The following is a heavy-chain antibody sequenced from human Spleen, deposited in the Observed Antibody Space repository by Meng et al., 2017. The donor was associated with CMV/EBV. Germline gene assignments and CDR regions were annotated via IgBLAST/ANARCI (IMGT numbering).Heavy chain of an antibody. CDR2: INPNSGGT. CDR1: GYTFTGYH. Sequence: ASVKVSCKASGYTFTGYHIHWLRQAPGQGLEWMGWINPNSGGTNYAQKFQGRVTMTRDTSISTAYMELSRLRSDDTAVYYCARGDYSGSYPGLCYFDYWGQGTLVTVSS. V-gene: IGHV1-2*02. CDR3: ARGDYSGSYPGLCYFDY. D-gene: IGHD1-26*01. J-gene: IGHJ4*02.